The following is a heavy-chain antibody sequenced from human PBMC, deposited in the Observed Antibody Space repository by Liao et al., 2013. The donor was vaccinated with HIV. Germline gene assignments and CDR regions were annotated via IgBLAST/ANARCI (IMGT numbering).Heavy chain of an antibody. J-gene: IGHJ3*02. D-gene: IGHD1-26*01. CDR3: ARASPPQYSGSYITVVAFDI. CDR1: GGSISSYY. V-gene: IGHV4-4*07. CDR2: IYTSGST. Sequence: QLQLQESGSGLVKPSETLSLTCTVSGGSISSYYWSWIRQPAGKGLEWIGRIYTSGSTNYNPSLTSRLTMSVDTSKNQFSLKLRSVTAADSAVYYCARASPPQYSGSYITVVAFDIWGQGTAVTVSS.